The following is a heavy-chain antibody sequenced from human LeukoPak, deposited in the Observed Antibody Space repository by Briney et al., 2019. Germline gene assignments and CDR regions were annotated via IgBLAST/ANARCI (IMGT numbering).Heavy chain of an antibody. V-gene: IGHV3-30-3*01. Sequence: GGSLRLSCEASGFTFSSYPMDWVRQAPGKGLEWVAIISDDGTNRYYADSVKGRFTISRDDSNSTVYLQMNSLRVDDTAIYFCARGEFFDIWGQGTMVTVSS. CDR3: ARGEFFDI. CDR1: GFTFSSYP. CDR2: ISDDGTNR. J-gene: IGHJ3*02. D-gene: IGHD3-10*01.